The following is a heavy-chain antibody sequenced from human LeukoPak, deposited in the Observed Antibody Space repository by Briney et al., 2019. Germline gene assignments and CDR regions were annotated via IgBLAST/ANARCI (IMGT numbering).Heavy chain of an antibody. D-gene: IGHD2-2*01. CDR1: GFTFSNYA. CDR2: VGGRGVKT. V-gene: IGHV3-23*01. J-gene: IGHJ4*02. Sequence: SGGSLRLSCAASGFTFSNYAIHWVRQAPGKGLEWVSIVGGRGVKTYYADPVKGRFTISRDNSKNTVYLQMNSLRAEDTAVYYCAKRGDCSGTCTYDYWGQGTLVTVSS. CDR3: AKRGDCSGTCTYDY.